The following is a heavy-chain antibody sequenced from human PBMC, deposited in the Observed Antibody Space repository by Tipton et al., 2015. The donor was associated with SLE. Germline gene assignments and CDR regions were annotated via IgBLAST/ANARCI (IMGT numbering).Heavy chain of an antibody. J-gene: IGHJ4*02. CDR1: GFTFSSYS. CDR2: ISSSSSYI. D-gene: IGHD3-9*01. CDR3: ARENYDILTGCDYFDY. Sequence: SLRLSCAASGFTFSSYSMNWVRQAPGKGLEWVSSISSSSSYIYYADSVKGRFTISRDNAKNSLYLQMNSLRAEDTAVYYCARENYDILTGCDYFDYWGQGTLVTVSS. V-gene: IGHV3-21*01.